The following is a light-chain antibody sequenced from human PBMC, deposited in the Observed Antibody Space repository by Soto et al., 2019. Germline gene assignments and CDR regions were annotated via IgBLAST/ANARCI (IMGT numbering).Light chain of an antibody. CDR2: AAS. Sequence: DIQMTQSPSSLSASVGDRVTITCRASQGISNYFAWYQQKPGKVPKLLINAASTLQSGVPSRFSGSGSGTDFTLTISSLQPEDVATYYCQKYNSALGFTFGPGTKVDIK. V-gene: IGKV1-27*01. J-gene: IGKJ3*01. CDR3: QKYNSALGFT. CDR1: QGISNY.